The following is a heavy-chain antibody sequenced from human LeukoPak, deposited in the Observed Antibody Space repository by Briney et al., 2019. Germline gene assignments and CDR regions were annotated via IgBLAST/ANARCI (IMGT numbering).Heavy chain of an antibody. Sequence: GRSLRLSCTASEFTVSRNYMLWVHQAPGKGLEWVSLIFSNGDTHYADSVKGRFTISRDTSKNTVYLQMNSLRVEDTAMYYCTRDQMNYWGQGTLVTVSS. D-gene: IGHD5-24*01. V-gene: IGHV3-53*01. J-gene: IGHJ4*02. CDR3: TRDQMNY. CDR2: IFSNGDT. CDR1: EFTVSRNY.